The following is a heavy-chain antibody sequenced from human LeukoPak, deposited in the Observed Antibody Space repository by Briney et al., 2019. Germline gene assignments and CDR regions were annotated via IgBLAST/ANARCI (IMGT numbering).Heavy chain of an antibody. V-gene: IGHV1-24*01. CDR2: FDPEDGET. J-gene: IGHJ4*02. CDR3: ARGQWFGGFLDY. Sequence: ASVKVSCKVSGYTLTELSMHWVRQAPGKGLEWMGGFDPEDGETIYAQKFQGRVTMTEDTSTDTAYMELSSLRSEDTAVYYCARGQWFGGFLDYWGQGTLVTVSS. D-gene: IGHD3-10*01. CDR1: GYTLTELS.